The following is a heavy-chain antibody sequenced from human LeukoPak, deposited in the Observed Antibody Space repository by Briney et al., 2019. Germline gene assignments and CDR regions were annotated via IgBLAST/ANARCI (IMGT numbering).Heavy chain of an antibody. Sequence: RASVKVSCKASGGTFSSYAISWVRQAPGQGLEWMGRIIPILGIANYAQKFQGRVTITADKSTSTAYMELSSLRSEDTAVYYCAREYFSANYFFYYMDVWGTGTTVTVSS. V-gene: IGHV1-69*04. CDR2: IIPILGIA. CDR3: AREYFSANYFFYYMDV. CDR1: GGTFSSYA. J-gene: IGHJ6*03. D-gene: IGHD3-3*01.